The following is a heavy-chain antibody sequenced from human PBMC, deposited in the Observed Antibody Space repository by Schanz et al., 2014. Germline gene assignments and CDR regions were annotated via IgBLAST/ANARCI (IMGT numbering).Heavy chain of an antibody. CDR3: ARVKGGCSTTSCVFDP. CDR1: GGSISSGVW. V-gene: IGHV4-4*02. CDR2: IFHSGTT. J-gene: IGHJ5*02. D-gene: IGHD2-2*01. Sequence: QVQLQESGPGLVKPSGTLSLTCVVSGGSISSGVWWTWARQSPGKGLEWIGEIFHSGTTNYNPSLEGRVTISVDRDKNQFSLILSSMTAADTAVYYCARVKGGCSTTSCVFDPWGQGTLVTVSS.